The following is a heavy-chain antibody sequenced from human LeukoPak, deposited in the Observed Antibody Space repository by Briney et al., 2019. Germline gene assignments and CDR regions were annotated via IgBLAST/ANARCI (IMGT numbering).Heavy chain of an antibody. CDR3: AKIEVYWFDP. Sequence: PGGSLRLSCAVSGFAFSDYYMSWIRQAPGKGLEWVSAISGSGGSTYYADSVKGRFTISRDNSKNTLYLQMNSLRAEDTAVYYCAKIEVYWFDPWGQGTLVTVSS. CDR1: GFAFSDYY. J-gene: IGHJ5*02. D-gene: IGHD2-21*01. V-gene: IGHV3-23*01. CDR2: ISGSGGST.